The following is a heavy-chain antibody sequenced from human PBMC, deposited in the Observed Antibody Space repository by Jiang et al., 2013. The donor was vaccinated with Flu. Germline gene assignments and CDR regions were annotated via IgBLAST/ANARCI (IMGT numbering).Heavy chain of an antibody. V-gene: IGHV1-3*01. Sequence: GAEVKKPGAPVKVSCKASGYTFTSYAMQWVRQAPGQRLEWMGWINAGNGRTKYSQKFQGRVTITRDTSASTAYMELSSLRSEDTAVFYCARGIWVGTTNGYYFDYWGQGTLVTVSS. J-gene: IGHJ4*02. CDR2: INAGNGRT. CDR3: ARGIWVGTTNGYYFDY. CDR1: GYTFTSYA. D-gene: IGHD1/OR15-1a*01.